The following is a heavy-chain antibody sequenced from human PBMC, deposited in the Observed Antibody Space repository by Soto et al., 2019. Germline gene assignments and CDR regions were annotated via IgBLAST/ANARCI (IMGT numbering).Heavy chain of an antibody. J-gene: IGHJ6*02. CDR2: VRSKAYGGTS. CDR1: GFTFGDSA. V-gene: IGHV3-49*03. CDR3: SRYTYTSRYSYYGMDV. D-gene: IGHD6-19*01. Sequence: GGSLRLSCTASGFTFGDSAMSWFRQAPGKGLEWVGVVRSKAYGGTSDYAASVKGRFTISRDDSKSIAYLQMNTLRTEDTAVYYCSRYTYTSRYSYYGMDVWGHGTTVTV.